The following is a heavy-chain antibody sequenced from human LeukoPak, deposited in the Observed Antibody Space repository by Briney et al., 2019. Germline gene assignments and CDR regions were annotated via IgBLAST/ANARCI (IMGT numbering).Heavy chain of an antibody. V-gene: IGHV4-34*01. CDR3: ARGEQLATD. D-gene: IGHD6-13*01. Sequence: ASETLSLTCAVYGGSFSGYYWSWIRQPPGKGLEWIGEINHSGSTNYNPSLKSRVTISVDTSKNQFSLKLSSVTAADTAVYYCARGEQLATDWGQGTLVTVSS. CDR2: INHSGST. J-gene: IGHJ4*02. CDR1: GGSFSGYY.